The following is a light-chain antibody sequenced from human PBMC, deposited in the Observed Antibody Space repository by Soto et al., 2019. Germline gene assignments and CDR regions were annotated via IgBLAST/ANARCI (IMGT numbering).Light chain of an antibody. CDR1: QSVSSN. CDR2: GAS. J-gene: IGKJ4*01. V-gene: IGKV3D-15*01. CDR3: QQYNNWPPT. Sequence: EIVMTQSPATLSVSPGERATLSCRASQSVSSNLAWYQQKPGQAPRLLIYGASTRATGIAARFSGSGSGTDFTLTISSLQSEDFAVYYCQQYNNWPPTFGGGTKVEIK.